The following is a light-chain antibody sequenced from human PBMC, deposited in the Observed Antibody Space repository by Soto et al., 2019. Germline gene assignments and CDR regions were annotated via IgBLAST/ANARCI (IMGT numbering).Light chain of an antibody. CDR2: GAS. CDR1: QSVSSSY. Sequence: EIVLTQSPGTLSLSPGERATLSCRASQSVSSSYLAWYKQKPGQAPRLLIYGASSRATGIQYRFSGSGSGPDLALTISRLEPADFAVYYCQQYGSSPETFGQGTKVEIK. CDR3: QQYGSSPET. J-gene: IGKJ1*01. V-gene: IGKV3-20*01.